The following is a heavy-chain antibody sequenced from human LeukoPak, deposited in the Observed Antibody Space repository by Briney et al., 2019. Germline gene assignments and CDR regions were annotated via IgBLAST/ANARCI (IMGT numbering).Heavy chain of an antibody. D-gene: IGHD4-11*01. CDR2: LSCDGGT. CDR3: ERRNYPYYFDY. V-gene: IGHV4-39*01. Sequence: SETLSLTCTVSGAAISSTSYCWGWVRQPPGEGLEWIGTLSCDGGTYYNPSFKTRVTTSVDTPNNQFSLRLSSVTAADTAVYYCERRNYPYYFDYWGQGTLVTVSS. J-gene: IGHJ4*02. CDR1: GAAISSTSYC.